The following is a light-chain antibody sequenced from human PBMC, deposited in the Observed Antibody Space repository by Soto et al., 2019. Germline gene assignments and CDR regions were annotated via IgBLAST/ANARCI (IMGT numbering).Light chain of an antibody. V-gene: IGKV4-1*01. CDR1: QSVLYSSNNKNY. CDR3: QQYYSTPPT. CDR2: WAS. Sequence: DIVMTHSPDSLAVSLGERATINCKSSQSVLYSSNNKNYLAWYQQQPGQPPKLLIYWASTRESGVPDRFSGSGSGTDFTLTISSLQAEDVAVYYCQQYYSTPPTFGQGTKLEIK. J-gene: IGKJ1*01.